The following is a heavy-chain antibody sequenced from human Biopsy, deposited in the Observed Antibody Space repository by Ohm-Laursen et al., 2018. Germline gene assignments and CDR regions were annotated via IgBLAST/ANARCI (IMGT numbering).Heavy chain of an antibody. J-gene: IGHJ4*02. CDR2: FAPEDGKT. CDR1: GYTLTELS. V-gene: IGHV1-24*01. CDR3: ATGFTSGWYHFDY. D-gene: IGHD6-19*01. Sequence: VSVKVSCKVSGYTLTELSMHWVRQAPGKGLEWLGGFAPEDGKTFYAQKFQGRVTMTEDPSTDTAYMELSSLRSEDTAVYYCATGFTSGWYHFDYWGQGTLVTVSS.